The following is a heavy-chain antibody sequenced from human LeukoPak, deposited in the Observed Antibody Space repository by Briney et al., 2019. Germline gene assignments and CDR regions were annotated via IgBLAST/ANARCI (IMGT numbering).Heavy chain of an antibody. CDR1: GFTFSSYG. CDR3: ARDRLEMDV. Sequence: GGTLRLSCAASGFTFSSYGMSWVRQAPGKGLEWVSSISSSSYIYYADSVKGRFTISRDNAKNSLYLQMNSLRAEDTAVYYCARDRLEMDVWGKGTTVTVSS. V-gene: IGHV3-21*01. CDR2: ISSSSYI. D-gene: IGHD1-1*01. J-gene: IGHJ6*04.